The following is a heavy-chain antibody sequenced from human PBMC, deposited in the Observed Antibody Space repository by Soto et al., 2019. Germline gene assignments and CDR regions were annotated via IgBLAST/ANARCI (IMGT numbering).Heavy chain of an antibody. Sequence: SETLSLTCTVSGGSISSYYWSWIRQPPGKGLEWIGYIYNSGSTNYNPSLKSRVTISVDTSKNQFSLKLSSVTAADTAIYYCARLRRSGTFDYWGQGTLVTVSS. V-gene: IGHV4-59*08. CDR1: GGSISSYY. D-gene: IGHD1-26*01. CDR2: IYNSGST. J-gene: IGHJ4*02. CDR3: ARLRRSGTFDY.